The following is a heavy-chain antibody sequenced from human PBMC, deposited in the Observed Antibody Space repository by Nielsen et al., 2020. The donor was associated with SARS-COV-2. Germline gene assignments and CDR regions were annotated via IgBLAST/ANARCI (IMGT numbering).Heavy chain of an antibody. CDR1: GFTFSSYA. V-gene: IGHV3-30*02. D-gene: IGHD4-17*01. CDR2: IWYDGSNR. CDR3: AKLGDDYGSPLDY. Sequence: GESLKISCEASGFTFSSYAMHWVRQAPGKGLESVSFIWYDGSNRFYADSVEGRFTISRDNSKNTLYLQMNSLRAEDTALYYCAKLGDDYGSPLDYWGQGTLVTVSS. J-gene: IGHJ4*02.